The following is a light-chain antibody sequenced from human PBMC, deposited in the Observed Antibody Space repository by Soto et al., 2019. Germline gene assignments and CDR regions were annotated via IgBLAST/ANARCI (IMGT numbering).Light chain of an antibody. J-gene: IGKJ2*01. CDR3: QQYGSSPYT. Sequence: EIVLTQSPGTLSLSPGERASLSCRASQSVSSSYLAWYQQKPGQAPRLLIYGASSRATAIPDRFSGSASGTDFTLTISRLEPEDFAVYYCQQYGSSPYTFGQGTKLEIK. CDR2: GAS. CDR1: QSVSSSY. V-gene: IGKV3-20*01.